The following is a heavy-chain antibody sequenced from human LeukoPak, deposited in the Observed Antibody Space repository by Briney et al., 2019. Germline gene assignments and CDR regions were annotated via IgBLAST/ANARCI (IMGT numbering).Heavy chain of an antibody. CDR2: IIPIFGTA. V-gene: IGHV1-69*01. J-gene: IGHJ5*02. CDR1: GGTFSSYA. D-gene: IGHD4-23*01. CDR3: ARVTLPLNWFDP. Sequence: ASVKVSCKASGGTFSSYAISWVRQAPEQGLEWMGGIIPIFGTANYAQKFQGRVTITADESTSTAYMELSSLRSEDTAVYYCARVTLPLNWFDPWAREPWSPSPQ.